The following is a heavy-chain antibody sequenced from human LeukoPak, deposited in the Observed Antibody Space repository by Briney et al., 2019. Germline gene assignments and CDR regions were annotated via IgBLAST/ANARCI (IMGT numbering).Heavy chain of an antibody. CDR3: AKASRITIFGVVIMTPCPDY. D-gene: IGHD3-3*01. Sequence: GGSLRLSCAASGFTFSSYGISWVRQAPGKGLEWVSAISGSGGSTYYADSVKGRFTISRDNSKNTLYLQMNSLRAEDTAVYYCAKASRITIFGVVIMTPCPDYWGQGTLVTVSS. V-gene: IGHV3-23*01. J-gene: IGHJ4*02. CDR2: ISGSGGST. CDR1: GFTFSSYG.